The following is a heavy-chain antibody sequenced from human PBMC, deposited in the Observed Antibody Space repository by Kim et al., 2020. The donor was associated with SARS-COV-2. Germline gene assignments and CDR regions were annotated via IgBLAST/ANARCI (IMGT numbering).Heavy chain of an antibody. Sequence: GWSLRLSCAASGFTFSTYGLHWVRQAPGKGLEWVAVIWNDGSKKYYADSVKGRFTISRDNSKKTLYLLMNSLRGEDTAVYYCARSSTPTVYYFDYLGQGTLVTVSS. V-gene: IGHV3-33*08. CDR3: ARSSTPTVYYFDY. J-gene: IGHJ4*02. D-gene: IGHD3-16*01. CDR1: GFTFSTYG. CDR2: IWNDGSKK.